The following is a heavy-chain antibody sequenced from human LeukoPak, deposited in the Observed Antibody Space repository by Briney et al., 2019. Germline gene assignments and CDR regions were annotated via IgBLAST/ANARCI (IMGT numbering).Heavy chain of an antibody. V-gene: IGHV3-33*01. J-gene: IGHJ4*02. CDR1: GFTFGDYA. D-gene: IGHD3-9*01. Sequence: GGSLRLSCTASGFTFGDYAMSWVRQAPGKGLEWVAVIWYDGSNKYYADSVKGRFTISRDNSKNTLYLQMNSLRAEDTAVYYCATDGYDILTGYSEVDYWGQGTLVTVSS. CDR3: ATDGYDILTGYSEVDY. CDR2: IWYDGSNK.